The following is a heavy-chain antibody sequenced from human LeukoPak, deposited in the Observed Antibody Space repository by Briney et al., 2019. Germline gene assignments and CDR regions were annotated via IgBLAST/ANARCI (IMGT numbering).Heavy chain of an antibody. CDR1: GYTFTSYG. CDR3: AREREGIRLGELSYSDY. V-gene: IGHV1-18*01. D-gene: IGHD3-16*02. CDR2: ISAYNGNT. J-gene: IGHJ4*02. Sequence: APVKVSCKASGYTFTSYGISWVRQAPGQGLEWMGWISAYNGNTNYAQKLQGRVTMTTDTSTSTAYMELRSLRSDDTAVYYCAREREGIRLGELSYSDYWGQGTLVTVSS.